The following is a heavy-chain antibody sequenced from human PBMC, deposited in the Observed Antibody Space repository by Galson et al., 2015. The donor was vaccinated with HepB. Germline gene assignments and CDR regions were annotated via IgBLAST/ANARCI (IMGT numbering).Heavy chain of an antibody. Sequence: SLRLSCAASGFTVSSNYMSWVRQAPGKGLEWVSVIYGGGSTYYADSGKGRFSISRDNSKNTLSLQMSSLRAEDTAVYYCARGTPYNFDTSGYFPLYYLDDWGQGTLVTVSS. CDR2: IYGGGST. J-gene: IGHJ4*02. CDR1: GFTVSSNY. CDR3: ARGTPYNFDTSGYFPLYYLDD. V-gene: IGHV3-66*02. D-gene: IGHD3-22*01.